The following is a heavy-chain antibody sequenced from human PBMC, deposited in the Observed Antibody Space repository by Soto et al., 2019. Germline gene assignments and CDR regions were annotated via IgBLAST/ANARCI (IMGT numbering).Heavy chain of an antibody. Sequence: EVQVVDSGGGLVQPGWSLRLSCAASGFTFGSHWMTLVRNVPGKWLEWVANINQAGSDKYYVDSVKGRFTISRDNAKNSLSLQMNSLRVEDTAVYYCATSRRHPGNSWCQGTLVTVSS. V-gene: IGHV3-7*01. CDR1: GFTFGSHW. CDR2: INQAGSDK. J-gene: IGHJ4*02. D-gene: IGHD2-2*01. CDR3: ATSRRHPGNS.